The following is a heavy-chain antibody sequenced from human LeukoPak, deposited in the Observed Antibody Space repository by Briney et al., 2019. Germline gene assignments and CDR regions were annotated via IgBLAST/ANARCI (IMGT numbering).Heavy chain of an antibody. CDR2: VSGSGNSA. Sequence: PGGSLRLSCAASGFTFRSYAMSWVRQAPGKGLGWISTVSGSGNSAYYTNSLRGRFTISRDNSKNTLYLRMVSLRAGDTAVYYCAKGATGEGTYFFDYWGQGILVTVSS. CDR3: AKGATGEGTYFFDY. V-gene: IGHV3-23*01. D-gene: IGHD1-1*01. CDR1: GFTFRSYA. J-gene: IGHJ4*02.